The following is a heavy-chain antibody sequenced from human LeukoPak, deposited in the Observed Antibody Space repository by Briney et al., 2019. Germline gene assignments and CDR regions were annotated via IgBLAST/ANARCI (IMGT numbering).Heavy chain of an antibody. J-gene: IGHJ6*03. CDR1: GGSISSSAYH. CDR2: IHSSGST. CDR3: ARVMGYGSGSYYPTLYYYYYTDV. V-gene: IGHV4-39*07. D-gene: IGHD3-10*01. Sequence: PSETLSLTCTVSGGSISSSAYHWGWIRQPPGKGLEWVGSIHSSGSTYYNLSLKSRVTISVDTSKNQFSLKLSSVTAADTAVYYCARVMGYGSGSYYPTLYYYYYTDVWGKGTTVTVSS.